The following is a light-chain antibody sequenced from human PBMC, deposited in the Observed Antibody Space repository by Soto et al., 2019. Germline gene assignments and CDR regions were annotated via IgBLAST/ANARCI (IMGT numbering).Light chain of an antibody. V-gene: IGKV1-5*01. CDR2: DAS. CDR1: QNVNKW. CDR3: QQYNSYSPWT. Sequence: DIQMTQSPSTLSASVGDRVTITCRASQNVNKWLAWFQQKPGKVPKLLIFDASTLQTGVPSRFCGGGSGTEFTLTISGLQPDEFATYYCQQYNSYSPWTFGPGTKVEI. J-gene: IGKJ1*01.